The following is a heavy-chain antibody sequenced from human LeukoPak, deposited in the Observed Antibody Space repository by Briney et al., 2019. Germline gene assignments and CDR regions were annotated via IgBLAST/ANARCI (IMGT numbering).Heavy chain of an antibody. CDR3: ARGPGHCSSTSCYDAFDI. Sequence: TSETLSLTCAVYGGSFSGYYWSWIRQPPGKELEWIGEINHSGSTNYNPSLKSRVTISVDTSKNQFSLKLSSVTAADTAVYYCARGPGHCSSTSCYDAFDIWGQGTMVSVSS. V-gene: IGHV4-34*01. CDR2: INHSGST. J-gene: IGHJ3*02. CDR1: GGSFSGYY. D-gene: IGHD2-2*01.